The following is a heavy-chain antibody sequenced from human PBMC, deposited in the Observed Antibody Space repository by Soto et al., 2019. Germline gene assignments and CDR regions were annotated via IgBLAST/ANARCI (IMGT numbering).Heavy chain of an antibody. CDR3: ARDARGTRGFDEMDI. V-gene: IGHV1-2*02. J-gene: IGHJ6*02. D-gene: IGHD3-9*01. CDR1: GYIFTGYH. CDR2: INPNSGDT. Sequence: ASVKVSCKASGYIFTGYHIHWVRQAPGRGLEWMGWINPNSGDTEYAQNFQGRVTMTRDTSFNLVYMEMSGLMSDDTAGYYCARDARGTRGFDEMDIWGQGTTVTVSS.